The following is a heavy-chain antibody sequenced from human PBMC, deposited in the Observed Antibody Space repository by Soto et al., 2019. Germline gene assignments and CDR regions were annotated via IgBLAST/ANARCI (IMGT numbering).Heavy chain of an antibody. D-gene: IGHD6-13*01. Sequence: SETLSLTCTVSGGSISSYYWSWIRQPPGKGLEWIGYIYYNGSTNYNPSLKSRVTISRDTSKNQFSLKLSSVTAADTAVYYCARRYSSSFDYWGQGTLVTVSS. CDR1: GGSISSYY. J-gene: IGHJ4*02. CDR2: IYYNGST. CDR3: ARRYSSSFDY. V-gene: IGHV4-59*08.